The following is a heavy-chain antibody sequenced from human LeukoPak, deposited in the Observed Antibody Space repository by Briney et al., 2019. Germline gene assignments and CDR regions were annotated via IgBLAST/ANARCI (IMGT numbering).Heavy chain of an antibody. J-gene: IGHJ5*02. CDR1: GGSISSSSYY. Sequence: SETLSLTCTVSGGSISSSSYYWGWIRQPPGKGLEWIGSIYYSGSTYYNPSLKSRVTISVDTSKNQFSLKLSSVTAADTAVYYCARFRVRARIIGFDPWGQGTLVTVSS. D-gene: IGHD1-1*01. CDR3: ARFRVRARIIGFDP. CDR2: IYYSGST. V-gene: IGHV4-39*07.